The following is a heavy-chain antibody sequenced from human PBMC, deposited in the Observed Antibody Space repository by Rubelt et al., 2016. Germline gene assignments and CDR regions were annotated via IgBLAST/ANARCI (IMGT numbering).Heavy chain of an antibody. V-gene: IGHV4-34*01. J-gene: IGHJ4*02. D-gene: IGHD2-8*02. CDR1: GGSFSGYY. CDR3: VRLGKEEWCSFDY. Sequence: QVQLQQWGAGLLKPSETLSLTCAVYGGSFSGYYWSWIRQPPGKGLEWIGEINHSGSTNYNTSLKSRVTISVDTSKDQFSLKLISVTAADTVVYYCVRLGKEEWCSFDYWGQGTLVTVSS. CDR2: INHSGST.